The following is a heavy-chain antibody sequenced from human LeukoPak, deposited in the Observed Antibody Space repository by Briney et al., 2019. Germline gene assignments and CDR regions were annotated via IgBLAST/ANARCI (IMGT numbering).Heavy chain of an antibody. CDR1: GGTFSSYA. V-gene: IGHV1-69*06. D-gene: IGHD5-18*01. Sequence: ASVKVSCKASGGTFSSYAISWVRQAPGQGLEWMGGIIPIFGTANYAQKFQGRVTITADKSTSTAYMELSSLRSEDTAVYYCARGYADVDTAMVTAYYYYYYMDVWGKGTTVTVSS. CDR3: ARGYADVDTAMVTAYYYYYYMDV. J-gene: IGHJ6*03. CDR2: IIPIFGTA.